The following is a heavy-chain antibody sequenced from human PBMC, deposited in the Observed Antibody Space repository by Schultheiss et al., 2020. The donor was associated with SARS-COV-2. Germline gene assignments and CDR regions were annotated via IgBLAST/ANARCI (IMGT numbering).Heavy chain of an antibody. Sequence: ASVKVSCKASGYTFTSYDINWVRQATGQGLEWMGWMNPNSGNTSYAQKFQGRVTMTRNTSISTAYMELSSLRSEDTAVYYCARASGSYYYYGMDVWGQGTTVTVSS. CDR2: MNPNSGNT. D-gene: IGHD1-26*01. CDR3: ARASGSYYYYGMDV. J-gene: IGHJ6*02. CDR1: GYTFTSYD. V-gene: IGHV1-8*01.